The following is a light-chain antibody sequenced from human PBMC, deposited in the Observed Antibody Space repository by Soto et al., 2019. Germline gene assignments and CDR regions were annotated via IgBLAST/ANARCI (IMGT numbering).Light chain of an antibody. Sequence: ENVLTQSPGTLSLSPGERPTLPCRASQSVSSSDLGWYQQKPGQAPRLLIYAASSRATGIPDRFSGSGSGTDFTLTISRLEPEDFAVYYCQQFGSSWAFGQGTKVDIK. J-gene: IGKJ1*01. CDR3: QQFGSSWA. CDR1: QSVSSSD. V-gene: IGKV3-20*01. CDR2: AAS.